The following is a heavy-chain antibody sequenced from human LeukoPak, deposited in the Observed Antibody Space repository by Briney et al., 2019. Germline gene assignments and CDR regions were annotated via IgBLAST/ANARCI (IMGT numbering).Heavy chain of an antibody. Sequence: GRSLRLSCAASGFTFDDYAMQWVRQAPGKGLEWVSGISWNSGSIGYADSVKGRFTISRDNAKNSLYLQMNSLRAEDTALYYCAKGRVPATTIVLSMDVWGQGTTVTVSS. J-gene: IGHJ6*02. CDR1: GFTFDDYA. D-gene: IGHD2-2*01. CDR2: ISWNSGSI. V-gene: IGHV3-9*01. CDR3: AKGRVPATTIVLSMDV.